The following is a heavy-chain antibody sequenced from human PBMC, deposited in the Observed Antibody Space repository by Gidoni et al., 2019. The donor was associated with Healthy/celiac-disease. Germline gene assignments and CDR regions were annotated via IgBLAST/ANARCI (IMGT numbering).Heavy chain of an antibody. D-gene: IGHD2-2*01. CDR3: ARDLLVVPAAPRGYYYYGMDV. CDR2: ISAYNGNT. CDR1: GYTFTSYG. Sequence: VQLVQSGAEVKKHGASVKVPCTASGYTFTSYGLGWVRQAPGQGLEWMGWISAYNGNTNYAQKLQGRVTMTTDTSTSTAYMELRSLRSDDTAVYYCARDLLVVPAAPRGYYYYGMDVWGQGTTVTVSS. V-gene: IGHV1-18*01. J-gene: IGHJ6*02.